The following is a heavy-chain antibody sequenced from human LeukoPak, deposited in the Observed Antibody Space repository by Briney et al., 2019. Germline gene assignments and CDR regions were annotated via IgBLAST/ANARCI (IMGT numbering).Heavy chain of an antibody. CDR1: GFTFSGNA. Sequence: GGSLRLSCAASGFTFSGNAMTWVRQAPGKGLEWVSCISGSGGSTNYADSVKGRFTVSRDNSKNTLYLQMNSLRAEDTAVYYCVAAGGSSPFYYYMDVWGKGTAVSVSS. D-gene: IGHD4-23*01. V-gene: IGHV3-23*01. CDR3: VAAGGSSPFYYYMDV. J-gene: IGHJ6*03. CDR2: ISGSGGST.